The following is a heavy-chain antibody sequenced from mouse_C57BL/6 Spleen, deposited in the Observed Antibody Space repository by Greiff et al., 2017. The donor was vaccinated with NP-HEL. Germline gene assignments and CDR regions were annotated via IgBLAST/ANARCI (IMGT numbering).Heavy chain of an antibody. J-gene: IGHJ4*01. D-gene: IGHD1-1*01. V-gene: IGHV1-15*01. CDR2: IDPETGGT. CDR3: ERGHITTVVSPQAMEY. CDR1: GYTFTDYE. Sequence: QVQLKESGAELVRPGASVTLSCKASGYTFTDYEMHWVKQTPVHGLEWIGAIDPETGGTAYNQKFKGKAILTADKSSSTAYMELRSLTSEASAVYYTERGHITTVVSPQAMEYWGQGASVTVSS.